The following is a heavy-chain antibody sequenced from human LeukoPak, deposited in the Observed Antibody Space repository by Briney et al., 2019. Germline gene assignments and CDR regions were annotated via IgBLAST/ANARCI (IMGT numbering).Heavy chain of an antibody. V-gene: IGHV1-69*13. CDR3: ARVSGSEKTYYYYYMDV. CDR2: IIPIFGTA. J-gene: IGHJ6*03. D-gene: IGHD3-10*01. Sequence: GASVKVSCKASGGTFSSYAISWVRQAPGQGLEWMGGIIPIFGTANYAQKFQGRVTITADESTSTAYMELSSLRSEDTAVYYCARVSGSEKTYYYYYMDVWGKGITVTVSS. CDR1: GGTFSSYA.